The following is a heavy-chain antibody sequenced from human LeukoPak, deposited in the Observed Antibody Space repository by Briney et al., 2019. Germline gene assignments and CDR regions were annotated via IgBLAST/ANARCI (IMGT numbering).Heavy chain of an antibody. CDR2: IYSGGST. V-gene: IGHV3-66*01. D-gene: IGHD4-23*01. CDR1: GFTVSSNY. J-gene: IGHJ5*02. CDR3: ARDGYGGNPNWFDP. Sequence: GGSLRLSCAASGFTVSSNYMSWVRQAPGKGLEWVSVIYSGGSTYYADSVKGRFTISRDNSKNTLYLQTNSLRAEDTAVYYCARDGYGGNPNWFDPWGQGTLVTVSS.